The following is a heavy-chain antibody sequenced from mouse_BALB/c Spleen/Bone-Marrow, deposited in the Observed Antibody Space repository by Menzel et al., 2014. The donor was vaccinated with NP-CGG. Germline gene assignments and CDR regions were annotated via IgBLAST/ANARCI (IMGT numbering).Heavy chain of an antibody. V-gene: IGHV5-12-1*01. Sequence: EVHLVESGGGLVKPGGSLKLSCAASGFAFSSYDMSWVRQTPEKRLEWVAYISSGGGSTYYPDTVKGRFTISRDNAKNTLYLQMSSLKSEDTAMYYCAREVLRDYFDYWGQGTTLTVSS. D-gene: IGHD1-1*01. J-gene: IGHJ2*01. CDR2: ISSGGGST. CDR1: GFAFSSYD. CDR3: AREVLRDYFDY.